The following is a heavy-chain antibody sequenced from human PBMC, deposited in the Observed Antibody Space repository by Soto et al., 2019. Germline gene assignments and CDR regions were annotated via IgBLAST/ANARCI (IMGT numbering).Heavy chain of an antibody. CDR2: IGTAGDT. J-gene: IGHJ6*02. Sequence: GGSLRLSCAASGFTFSSYDMHWVRQATGKGLEWVSAIGTAGDTYYPGSVKGRFTISRENAKNSLYLQMNSLRAEDTAVYYCARGYSHDSSGYSYSFEYYGMDVWGQGTTVTVSS. D-gene: IGHD3-22*01. CDR3: ARGYSHDSSGYSYSFEYYGMDV. CDR1: GFTFSSYD. V-gene: IGHV3-13*01.